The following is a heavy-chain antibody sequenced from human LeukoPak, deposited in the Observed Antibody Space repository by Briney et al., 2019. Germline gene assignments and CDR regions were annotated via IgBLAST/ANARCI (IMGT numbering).Heavy chain of an antibody. Sequence: GRSLRLSCAASGITFSSYAMHWVRQAPGKGLEWVAVISYDGSNKYYADSVKGRFTISRDNSKNTLYLQMNSLRAEDTAVYYCARRGRQQLGSAFDIWGQGTMVTVSS. CDR2: ISYDGSNK. D-gene: IGHD6-13*01. CDR3: ARRGRQQLGSAFDI. V-gene: IGHV3-30*04. CDR1: GITFSSYA. J-gene: IGHJ3*02.